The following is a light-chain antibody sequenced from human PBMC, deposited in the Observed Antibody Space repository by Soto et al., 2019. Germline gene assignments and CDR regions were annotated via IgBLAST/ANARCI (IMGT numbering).Light chain of an antibody. Sequence: EIVLTQSPGTLSLSTVEIATLSRTPSQSVSSSYLAWYQQKPGQAPRLLIYDASKRATGIPARFSGSGSGTNFTLTISSLEPEDFAVYYCQQRRSWQVTFGQGTRLEIK. CDR1: QSVSSSY. V-gene: IGKV3D-20*02. CDR3: QQRRSWQVT. CDR2: DAS. J-gene: IGKJ5*01.